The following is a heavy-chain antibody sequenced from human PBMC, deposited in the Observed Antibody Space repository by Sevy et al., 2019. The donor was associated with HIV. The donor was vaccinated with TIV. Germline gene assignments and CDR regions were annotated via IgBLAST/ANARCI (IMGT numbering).Heavy chain of an antibody. D-gene: IGHD3-22*01. V-gene: IGHV3-11*01. J-gene: IGHJ3*02. Sequence: GGSLRLSCAASGFIFSDYYMNWIRQAPGKGLEYVSYISSSGSTVDYADSVKGRFTISRDNDKNSLFLQMNSLRAEDTALYYCAKDMFYYYDSSGYPRAFDIWGQGTMVTVSS. CDR3: AKDMFYYYDSSGYPRAFDI. CDR1: GFIFSDYY. CDR2: ISSSGSTV.